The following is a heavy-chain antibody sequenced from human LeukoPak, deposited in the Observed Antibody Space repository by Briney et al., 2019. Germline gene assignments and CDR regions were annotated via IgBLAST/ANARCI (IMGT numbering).Heavy chain of an antibody. J-gene: IGHJ4*02. CDR3: ARDSEGYSCYEDRGDY. CDR1: GGTFISYA. Sequence: SVKVSCKASGGTFISYAISWVGQAPGQGGEGMGRIIHILGIANYAQKFQGRVTITADKSTITAYMELSSLRSEDTAVYYCARDSEGYSCYEDRGDYWGQGTLVTVSS. CDR2: IIHILGIA. V-gene: IGHV1-69*04. D-gene: IGHD5-12*01.